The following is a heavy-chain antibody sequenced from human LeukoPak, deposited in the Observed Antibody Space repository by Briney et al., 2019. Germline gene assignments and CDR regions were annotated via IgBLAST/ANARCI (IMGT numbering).Heavy chain of an antibody. D-gene: IGHD6-13*01. CDR1: GYTFTGYY. CDR3: ARDREVAAAGGNYYYYMDV. CDR2: INPNSGGT. V-gene: IGHV1-2*02. J-gene: IGHJ6*03. Sequence: ASVKVSCKASGYTFTGYYMHWVRQAPGQGLEWMGWINPNSGGTNYAQKFQGRVIMTRDTSISTAYMELSRLRSDDTAVYYCARDREVAAAGGNYYYYMDVWGKGTTVTVSS.